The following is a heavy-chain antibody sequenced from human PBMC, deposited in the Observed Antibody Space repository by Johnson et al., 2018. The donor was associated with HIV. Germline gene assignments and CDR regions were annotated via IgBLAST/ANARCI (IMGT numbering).Heavy chain of an antibody. J-gene: IGHJ3*01. D-gene: IGHD1-1*01. V-gene: IGHV3-30*02. CDR1: GFTFSSSA. Sequence: VQLVESGGGVVQPGGSLRLSCAASGFTFSSSAMHWVRQAPGKGLEWVAFIRYDGTNKYYADSVKGRFTISRDNPKNTLFLQMNSLRAEDTAVYYCARSGPNWAFDFWGQGTMVTVSS. CDR2: IRYDGTNK. CDR3: ARSGPNWAFDF.